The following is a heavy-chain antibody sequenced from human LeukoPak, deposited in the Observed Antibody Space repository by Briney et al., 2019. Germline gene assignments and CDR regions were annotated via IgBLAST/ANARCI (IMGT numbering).Heavy chain of an antibody. CDR2: IYTGGST. CDR1: GFTVSSNY. J-gene: IGHJ4*02. CDR3: ARGHYDSSGYYIGPCDY. V-gene: IGHV3-66*01. D-gene: IGHD3-22*01. Sequence: GGSLRHSCAAAGFTVSSNYMSWVRQAPGKGLEWVSIIYTGGSTYYADSVKGRFTISRDNSKNTLYLQMNSLRAEDTAVYYCARGHYDSSGYYIGPCDYWGQGTLVTVFS.